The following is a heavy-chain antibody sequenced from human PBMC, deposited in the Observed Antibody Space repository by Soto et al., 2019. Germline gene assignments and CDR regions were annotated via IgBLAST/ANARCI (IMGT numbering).Heavy chain of an antibody. CDR3: ARARSSSWYYYYYGMDV. CDR1: GGSFSGYY. Sequence: TSETLSLTCAVYGGSFSGYYWSWIRQPPGKGLEWIGEINHSGSTNYNPSLKSRVTISVDTSKNQFSLKLSSVTAADTAVYYCARARSSSWYYYYYGMDVWGQGTTVTVSS. CDR2: INHSGST. V-gene: IGHV4-34*01. J-gene: IGHJ6*02. D-gene: IGHD6-13*01.